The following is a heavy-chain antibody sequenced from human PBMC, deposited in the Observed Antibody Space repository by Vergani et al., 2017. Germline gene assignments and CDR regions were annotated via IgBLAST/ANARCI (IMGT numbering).Heavy chain of an antibody. V-gene: IGHV1-46*03. D-gene: IGHD3-9*01. CDR1: GYTFSNYY. CDR2: INPSGGHT. CDR3: ARGDYGILTGYRY. J-gene: IGHJ4*02. Sequence: QVQVVQSGAEVKKSGASVKVSCKTSGYTFSNYYMHWVRQAPGQGLEWMGIINPSGGHTNYAQKFQGRVTMTRDTSTSTVYMALSSLRSEDTAIYYCARGDYGILTGYRYWGQGTLDTVSA.